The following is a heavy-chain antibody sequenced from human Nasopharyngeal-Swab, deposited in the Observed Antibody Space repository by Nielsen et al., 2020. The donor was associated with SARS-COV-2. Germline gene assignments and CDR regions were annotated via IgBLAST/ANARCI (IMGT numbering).Heavy chain of an antibody. Sequence: GESLKISCAPSGFPFSSYAMHWVRPAPGKGLEWVAAISNDGNDKYYADSVKGRFSISRDNSKNTLYLQMNSLRAEDTAVYYCARDPERSYNHFYYMDVWGKGTTVTISS. J-gene: IGHJ6*03. CDR2: ISNDGNDK. CDR1: GFPFSSYA. D-gene: IGHD1-26*01. V-gene: IGHV3-30*04. CDR3: ARDPERSYNHFYYMDV.